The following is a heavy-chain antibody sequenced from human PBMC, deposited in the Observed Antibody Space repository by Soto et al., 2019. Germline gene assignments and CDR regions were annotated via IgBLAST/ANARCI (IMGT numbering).Heavy chain of an antibody. V-gene: IGHV1-2*02. J-gene: IGHJ4*02. CDR2: INPNNGVT. Sequence: AAPVKVSCKASGYMFTGFYLHWVRQAPGQGLEWMGWINPNNGVTTYAKNFQGRVTMTRDSSISTAYMELSSLRSDDTAVYFCAAAAIPVAGRHPDFWGQGTVVTVSS. CDR3: AAAAIPVAGRHPDF. CDR1: GYMFTGFY. D-gene: IGHD6-19*01.